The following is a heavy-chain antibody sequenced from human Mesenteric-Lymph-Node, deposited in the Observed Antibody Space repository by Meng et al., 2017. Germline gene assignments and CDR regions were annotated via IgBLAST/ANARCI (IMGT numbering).Heavy chain of an antibody. Sequence: VERREWDVGVLKHSEALSLTCAVYGGCFSGYYWSWISQPAGKGLEWIGEINNSGSTNYNTSLKSRVTISVDKSKNQFSLKLRSVYAADTAVYYCARGFLSFVRVFDYWGQGTLVTVSS. CDR1: GGCFSGYY. CDR2: INNSGST. J-gene: IGHJ4*02. V-gene: IGHV4-34*01. CDR3: ARGFLSFVRVFDY. D-gene: IGHD2/OR15-2a*01.